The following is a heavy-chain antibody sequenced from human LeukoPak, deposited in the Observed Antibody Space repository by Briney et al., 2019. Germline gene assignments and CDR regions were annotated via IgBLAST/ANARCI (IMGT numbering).Heavy chain of an antibody. V-gene: IGHV3-30*18. J-gene: IGHJ4*02. CDR2: ISYDGSNK. D-gene: IGHD7-27*01. Sequence: GGSLRLSCAASGFTFSSYGMHWVRQAPGKGLEWVAVISYDGSNKYYADSVKGRFTISRDNSKNTLYLQMNSLRAEDTAVYYCAKELSNWGKTKALDYWGQGTLVTVSS. CDR3: AKELSNWGKTKALDY. CDR1: GFTFSSYG.